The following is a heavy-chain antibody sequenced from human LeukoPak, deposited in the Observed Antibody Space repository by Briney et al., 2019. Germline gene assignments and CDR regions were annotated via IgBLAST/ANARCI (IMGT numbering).Heavy chain of an antibody. V-gene: IGHV4-4*07. Sequence: TSETLSLTWTVSGGSISSYYWSWIRQPAGKGLEWIGRFYTSGSTNYNPSLKSRVTISVDTSKNQFSPDLSSVTAADTAVYYCARHGIVDSSRKYYFDYWGQGTLVTVSS. D-gene: IGHD6-13*01. J-gene: IGHJ4*02. CDR2: FYTSGST. CDR3: ARHGIVDSSRKYYFDY. CDR1: GGSISSYY.